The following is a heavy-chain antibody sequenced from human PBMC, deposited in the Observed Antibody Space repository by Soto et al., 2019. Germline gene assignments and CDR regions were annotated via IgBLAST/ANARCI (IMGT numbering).Heavy chain of an antibody. J-gene: IGHJ6*02. CDR3: AKVPFGVVIEYYYGMDV. CDR2: ISGSGGST. Sequence: EVQLLESGGGLVQPGGSLRLSCAASGFTFSSYAMSWVRQAPGKGLEWVSAISGSGGSTYYADSVKGRFTISRDNSKNTLYLQMNSLRAEDTAVYYCAKVPFGVVIEYYYGMDVWGQGTTVTVSS. CDR1: GFTFSSYA. V-gene: IGHV3-23*01. D-gene: IGHD3-3*01.